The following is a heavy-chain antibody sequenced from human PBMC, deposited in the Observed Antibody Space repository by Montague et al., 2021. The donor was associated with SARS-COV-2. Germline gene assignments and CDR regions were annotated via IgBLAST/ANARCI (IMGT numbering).Heavy chain of an antibody. J-gene: IGHJ4*03. CDR2: VPITGST. CDR3: ARAHNIGLTAYWDNCFDL. V-gene: IGHV4-4*08. D-gene: IGHD1/OR15-1a*01. CDR1: GGSIRCYY. Sequence: SETLSLTCAVSGGSIRCYYWCWIWQCPGKGMERICYVPITGSTKYNPSLTPRVTLSMDTPKNHFPLRLNSVTAADTAAYYCARAHNIGLTAYWDNCFDLWGLGARVSVSS.